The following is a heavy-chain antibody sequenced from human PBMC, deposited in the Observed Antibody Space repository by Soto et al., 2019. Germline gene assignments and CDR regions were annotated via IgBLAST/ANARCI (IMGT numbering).Heavy chain of an antibody. Sequence: EVQVVESGGGLVQPGGSLRLSCIASDFTFISSFMGWVRQAPGTGLEWVANINQDGSGTYYGDSVKGRFTISRDNAMHSLYLQMNILRAADTAVYYCARYFRGSGRYFFDHWGQGTLVTVSS. D-gene: IGHD6-19*01. J-gene: IGHJ4*02. CDR3: ARYFRGSGRYFFDH. V-gene: IGHV3-7*03. CDR2: INQDGSGT. CDR1: DFTFISSF.